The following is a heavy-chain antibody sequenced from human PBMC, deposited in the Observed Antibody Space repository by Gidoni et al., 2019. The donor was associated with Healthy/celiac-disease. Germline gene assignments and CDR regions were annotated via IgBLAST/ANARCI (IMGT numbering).Heavy chain of an antibody. CDR3: ARGGGFYYYYMDV. J-gene: IGHJ6*03. CDR1: GYTFTRYY. V-gene: IGHV1-46*04. Sequence: QVQLVQSGAEVKKPGASVQVSCKASGYTFTRYYMPGVRQARGQGLEWMGIINPSGGSTNYSQKLQGRVKMTRDTSTSRVYMELSSLRSEDTAVYYCARGGGFYYYYMDVWGKGTTVTVSS. D-gene: IGHD5-12*01. CDR2: INPSGGST.